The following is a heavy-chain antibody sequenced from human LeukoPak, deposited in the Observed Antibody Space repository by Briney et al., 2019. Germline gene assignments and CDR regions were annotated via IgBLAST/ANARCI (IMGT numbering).Heavy chain of an antibody. D-gene: IGHD5-18*01. Sequence: ASVKVSCKASGYTLTDYYFHWVRQAPGQGLEWMGWINPNSGGTNYAQKFQGRVTMTRDTSITTAYMELNRLRSDDTAVYYCARGDTAMANSHWFDPWGQGTLVTVSS. J-gene: IGHJ5*02. CDR3: ARGDTAMANSHWFDP. V-gene: IGHV1-2*02. CDR2: INPNSGGT. CDR1: GYTLTDYY.